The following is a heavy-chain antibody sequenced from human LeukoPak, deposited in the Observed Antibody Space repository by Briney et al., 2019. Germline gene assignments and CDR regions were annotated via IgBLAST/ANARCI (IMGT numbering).Heavy chain of an antibody. Sequence: ASVKVSCKASGYTFTSYGISWVRPAPGQGLEWMGWISAYNGNTNYAQKLQGRVTMTTDTSTSTAYMEPRSLRSDDTAVYYCARAGFSSSWYGPSMDVWGQGTTVTVSS. J-gene: IGHJ6*02. CDR2: ISAYNGNT. D-gene: IGHD6-13*01. CDR3: ARAGFSSSWYGPSMDV. CDR1: GYTFTSYG. V-gene: IGHV1-18*01.